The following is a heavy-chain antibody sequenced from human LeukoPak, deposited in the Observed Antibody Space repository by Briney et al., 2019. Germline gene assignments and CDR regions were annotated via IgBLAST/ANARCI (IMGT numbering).Heavy chain of an antibody. D-gene: IGHD1-26*01. J-gene: IGHJ4*02. V-gene: IGHV3-48*04. CDR1: GFTFRTYA. Sequence: GGSLRLSCTASGFTFRTYAMSWVPQAPGKGPQRVSYIGISDTTTYYADSVKGRFTISRDNAKNSLYLQMSSLRVEDTAIYYCARDSEVGGTFDYWGQGSLLTVSS. CDR2: IGISDTTT. CDR3: ARDSEVGGTFDY.